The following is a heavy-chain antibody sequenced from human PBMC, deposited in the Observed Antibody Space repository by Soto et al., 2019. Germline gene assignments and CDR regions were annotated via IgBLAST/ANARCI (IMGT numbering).Heavy chain of an antibody. D-gene: IGHD6-19*01. J-gene: IGHJ4*02. V-gene: IGHV4-39*01. CDR3: ARRGQWLPLADFDY. CDR2: IYYSGST. Sequence: QLQLQESGPGLVKPSETLSLTCTVSGGSISSSSYYWGWIRQPPGKGLEWIGSIYYSGSTYYNPSLKSRVTISVDTSKNQFSLKLSSVTAADTAVYYCARRGQWLPLADFDYWGQGTLVTVSS. CDR1: GGSISSSSYY.